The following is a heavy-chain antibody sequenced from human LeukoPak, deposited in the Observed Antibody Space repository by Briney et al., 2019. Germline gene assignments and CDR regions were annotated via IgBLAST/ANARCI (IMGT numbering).Heavy chain of an antibody. J-gene: IGHJ4*02. V-gene: IGHV3-30*02. CDR1: GFSFNNYG. CDR3: ARYPPFDY. D-gene: IGHD1-26*01. Sequence: GVSLRLSCAASGFSFNNYGMHCVRRAPGKGLEWVAFIRYGGSNKYYTDSVKGRFTISRDNSKNTLYLQMKSLRTEDTAVYSCARYPPFDYWGQGTLVTVSS. CDR2: IRYGGSNK.